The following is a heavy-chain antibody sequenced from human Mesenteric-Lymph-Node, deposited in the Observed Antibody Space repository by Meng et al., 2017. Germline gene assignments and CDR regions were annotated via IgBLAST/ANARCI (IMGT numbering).Heavy chain of an antibody. Sequence: ASVKVSCKASGYTFTGYYIHWVRQAPGQGLEWMGRINPNSGGTNYAQKFQGRVTMTRDTSISTAYMELSRLRSDDTAVYYCARILVPGSQDYWGQGTLVTVSS. CDR3: ARILVPGSQDY. D-gene: IGHD6-13*01. CDR1: GYTFTGYY. V-gene: IGHV1-2*06. J-gene: IGHJ4*02. CDR2: INPNSGGT.